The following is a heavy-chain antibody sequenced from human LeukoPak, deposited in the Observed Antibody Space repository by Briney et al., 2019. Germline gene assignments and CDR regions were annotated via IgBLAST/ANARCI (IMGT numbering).Heavy chain of an antibody. V-gene: IGHV3-7*01. J-gene: IGHJ4*02. Sequence: GGSLRLSCAASGFTFSSYAMSWVRQAPGKGLEWVANIKQDGSLTAYGGSVKGRFTISRDNAKNSLYLQMNSLRAEDTAVYYCARGDGAISTAGGYYFDFWGRGTLVTVSS. CDR1: GFTFSSYA. CDR3: ARGDGAISTAGGYYFDF. D-gene: IGHD2-8*02. CDR2: IKQDGSLT.